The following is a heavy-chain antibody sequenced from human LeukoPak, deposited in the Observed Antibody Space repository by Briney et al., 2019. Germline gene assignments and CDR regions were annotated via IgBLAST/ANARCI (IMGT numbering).Heavy chain of an antibody. D-gene: IGHD7-27*01. CDR3: AKGVSEWGNLGN. Sequence: PGESLRLSCAASGFTLKTYGMYWVRQAPGKGLEWVAFMRPDADNKYYSDSVRGRFTISRDNPKNTLYLQMNSLRVEDTALYFCAKGVSEWGNLGNWGQGTLVTVSS. J-gene: IGHJ4*02. CDR1: GFTLKTYG. V-gene: IGHV3-30*02. CDR2: MRPDADNK.